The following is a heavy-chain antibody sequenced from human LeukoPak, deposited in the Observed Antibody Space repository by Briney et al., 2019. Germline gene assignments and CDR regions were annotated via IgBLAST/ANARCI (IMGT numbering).Heavy chain of an antibody. Sequence: GGSLRLSCAASGFTFSSYGMHWVRQAPGKGLEWVSGINGGGDRAEYADSVKGRFTTSRDNSKSTLFLQMNSLRAEDTAVYYCAKDRGSGWYENWFHPWGQGTLVTVSS. D-gene: IGHD6-19*01. J-gene: IGHJ5*02. CDR1: GFTFSSYG. V-gene: IGHV3-23*01. CDR2: INGGGDRA. CDR3: AKDRGSGWYENWFHP.